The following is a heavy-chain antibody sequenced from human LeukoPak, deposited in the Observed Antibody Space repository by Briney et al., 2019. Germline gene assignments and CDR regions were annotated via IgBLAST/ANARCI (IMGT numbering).Heavy chain of an antibody. CDR3: AKDCIAVAPQNEFDY. Sequence: PVGSLRLSCAASGFTFSSYAMSWVRQAPGQGLEWVSAISGIVGSTYSADSLKGRFTISRDISKNTLYMQMNSLRAADTAVYYCAKDCIAVAPQNEFDYWGQGTMVTVSS. CDR2: ISGIVGST. CDR1: GFTFSSYA. D-gene: IGHD6-19*01. V-gene: IGHV3-23*01. J-gene: IGHJ4*02.